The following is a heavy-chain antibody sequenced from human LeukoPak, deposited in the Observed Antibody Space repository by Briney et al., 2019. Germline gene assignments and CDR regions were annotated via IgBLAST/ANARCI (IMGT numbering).Heavy chain of an antibody. CDR2: IIPIFGTA. CDR3: ARDANSYYDSSGYYPNWFDP. J-gene: IGHJ5*02. Sequence: SVKVSCKASGGTFSSYAISWVRQAPGQGLEWMGGIIPIFGTANYAQKFQGRVTITADESTSTAYMELSSLRSKDTAVYYCARDANSYYDSSGYYPNWFDPWGQGTLVTVSS. D-gene: IGHD3-22*01. V-gene: IGHV1-69*13. CDR1: GGTFSSYA.